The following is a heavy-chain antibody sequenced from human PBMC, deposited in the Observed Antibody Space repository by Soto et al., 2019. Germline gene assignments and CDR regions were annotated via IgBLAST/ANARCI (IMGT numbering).Heavy chain of an antibody. CDR2: ISAYNGNT. J-gene: IGHJ5*02. D-gene: IGHD3-10*01. V-gene: IGHV1-18*01. CDR1: GYTFTSYG. Sequence: QVQLVQSGAEVKKPGASVKVSCKASGYTFTSYGISWVRQAPGQGLEWMGWISAYNGNTNYAQKLQGRVTMTTDTSTTAASPGPRSMTSDATAVYDSARGMTERITMVRGSSIPCGSDPWGRAPLVTVSS. CDR3: ARGMTERITMVRGSSIPCGSDP.